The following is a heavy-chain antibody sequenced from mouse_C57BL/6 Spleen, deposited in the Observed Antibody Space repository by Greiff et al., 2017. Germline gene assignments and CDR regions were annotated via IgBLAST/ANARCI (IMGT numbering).Heavy chain of an antibody. CDR1: GYTFTDYY. CDR3: ARDDYDDY. CDR2: INPNNGGT. Sequence: VQLQQSGPELVKPGASVKISCKASGYTFTDYYMNWVKQSHGKSLEWIGDINPNNGGTRYNQKFKGKATLTVDKSSSTAYMELRSLTSENSAVYYCARDDYDDYWGQGTTLTVSS. J-gene: IGHJ2*01. D-gene: IGHD2-4*01. V-gene: IGHV1-26*01.